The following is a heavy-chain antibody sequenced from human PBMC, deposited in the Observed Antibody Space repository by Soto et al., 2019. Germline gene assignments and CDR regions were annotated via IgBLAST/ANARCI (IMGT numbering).Heavy chain of an antibody. J-gene: IGHJ4*02. CDR2: IIPIFGTA. V-gene: IGHV1-69*01. Sequence: QVQLVQSGAEVKKPGSSVKVSCKASGGTFSSYDISWVRQAPGQGLEWMGGIIPIFGTANYAQKFQGRVTITADESTSTAYMELSSLRSEDTAVYYCAREVMITFGGVTVNWGQGTLVTVSS. CDR1: GGTFSSYD. D-gene: IGHD3-16*01. CDR3: AREVMITFGGVTVN.